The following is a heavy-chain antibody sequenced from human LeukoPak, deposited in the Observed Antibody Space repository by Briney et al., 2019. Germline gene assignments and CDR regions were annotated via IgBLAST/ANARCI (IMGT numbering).Heavy chain of an antibody. CDR3: AKDLRGSGWFFFGFDY. V-gene: IGHV3-23*01. J-gene: IGHJ4*02. D-gene: IGHD6-19*01. CDR2: ISGIGGST. CDR1: GFTFSSYG. Sequence: GGSLRLSCAASGFTFSSYGMSWVRQAPGKGLEWVSAISGIGGSTYYADSVKGRFTISRDNSKNTLYLQMKSLRGEDTAVYYCAKDLRGSGWFFFGFDYWGQGTLVTVSS.